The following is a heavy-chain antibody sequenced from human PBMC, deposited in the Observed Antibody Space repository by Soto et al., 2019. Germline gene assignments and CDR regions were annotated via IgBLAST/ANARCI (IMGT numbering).Heavy chain of an antibody. V-gene: IGHV1-69*13. D-gene: IGHD3-10*01. Sequence: SVKVSCKASGGTFSSYAISWVRQAPGQGLEWMGGIIPIFGTANYAQKFQGRVTITADESTSTAYMELSSLRSEDTAVYYCARGAGMNYYGSGSYDDAFDIWGQGTMVTVSS. CDR3: ARGAGMNYYGSGSYDDAFDI. J-gene: IGHJ3*02. CDR1: GGTFSSYA. CDR2: IIPIFGTA.